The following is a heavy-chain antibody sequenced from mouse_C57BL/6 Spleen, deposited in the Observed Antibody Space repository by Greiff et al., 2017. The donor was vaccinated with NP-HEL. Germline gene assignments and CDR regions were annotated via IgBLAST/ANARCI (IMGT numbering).Heavy chain of an antibody. CDR1: GYTFTSYG. CDR3: ASNYYGSSSPWFAY. J-gene: IGHJ3*01. V-gene: IGHV1-81*01. CDR2: IYPRSGNT. D-gene: IGHD1-1*01. Sequence: QVQLKQSGAELARPGASVKLSCKASGYTFTSYGISWVKQRTGQGLEWIGEIYPRSGNTYYNEKFKGKATLTADKSSSTAYMELRSLTSEDSAVYFCASNYYGSSSPWFAYWGQGTLVTVSA.